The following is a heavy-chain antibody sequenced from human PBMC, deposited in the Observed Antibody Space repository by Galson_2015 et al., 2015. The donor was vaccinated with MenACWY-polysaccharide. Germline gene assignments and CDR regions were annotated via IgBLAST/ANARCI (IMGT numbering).Heavy chain of an antibody. Sequence: SLRLSCAASGFSFSTYWMHWVRHAPGKGLVWVSRINADGSATDYADSVRGRFTISRDNAMNTLYLEMNSLRAEDTAVYYCTKAGAEYCRGYFNWFDPWGQGTLVTVSS. V-gene: IGHV3-74*01. CDR3: TKAGAEYCRGYFNWFDP. CDR1: GFSFSTYW. D-gene: IGHD5-12*01. CDR2: INADGSAT. J-gene: IGHJ5*02.